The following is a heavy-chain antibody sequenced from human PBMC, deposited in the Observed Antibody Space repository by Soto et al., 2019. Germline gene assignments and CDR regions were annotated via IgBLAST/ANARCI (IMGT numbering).Heavy chain of an antibody. J-gene: IGHJ3*02. CDR1: GDTFSTYA. CDR3: AKGSGGWYGAFDI. CDR2: IIPLFGAP. V-gene: IGHV1-69*13. D-gene: IGHD6-19*01. Sequence: SVKVSCKASGDTFSTYAISWVRQAPGQGLEWMGGIIPLFGAPNYAPKFQGRVTITADESTSTTYMELSSLRAEDTAVYYCAKGSGGWYGAFDIWGQGTMVTVS.